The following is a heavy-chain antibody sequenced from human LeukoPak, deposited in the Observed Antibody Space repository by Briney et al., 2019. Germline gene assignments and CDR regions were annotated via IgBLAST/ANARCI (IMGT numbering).Heavy chain of an antibody. CDR3: ARDTGSGYYYYYGMDV. CDR2: ISYDGSNK. V-gene: IGHV3-30-3*01. J-gene: IGHJ6*02. CDR1: GFTFSSYA. Sequence: GRSLRLSCAASGFTFSSYAMHWVRQAPGKGLEWVAVISYDGSNKYYADSVKGRFTISRDNSKNTLYLQMNSLRAEDTAVYYCARDTGSGYYYYYGMDVWGQGTTVTVSS. D-gene: IGHD2-15*01.